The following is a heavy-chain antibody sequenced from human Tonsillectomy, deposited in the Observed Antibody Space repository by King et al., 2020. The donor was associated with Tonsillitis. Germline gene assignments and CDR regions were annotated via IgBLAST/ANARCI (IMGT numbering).Heavy chain of an antibody. Sequence: VQLVESGGGLVKPGGSLRLSCAASGFTFSSYSMNWVRQAPGKGLEWVSSISSSSGYISYADSVKGRFTISRDNAKKSLYLQMNSLRAEDTAVYYCARISGYDRVYYFDYWGQGTLVTVSS. CDR2: ISSSSGYI. CDR3: ARISGYDRVYYFDY. CDR1: GFTFSSYS. V-gene: IGHV3-21*01. J-gene: IGHJ4*02. D-gene: IGHD5-12*01.